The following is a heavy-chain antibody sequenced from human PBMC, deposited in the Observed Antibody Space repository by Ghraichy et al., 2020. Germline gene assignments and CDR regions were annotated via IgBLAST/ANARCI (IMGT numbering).Heavy chain of an antibody. CDR3: ARLLQVGATFFFDY. Sequence: GSLRLSCTVSGGSISSYYWSWIRQPPGKGLEWIGYIYYSGSTNYNPSLKSRVTISVDTSKNQFSLKLSSVTAADTAVYYCARLLQVGATFFFDYWGQGTLVTVSS. J-gene: IGHJ4*02. CDR2: IYYSGST. CDR1: GGSISSYY. D-gene: IGHD1-26*01. V-gene: IGHV4-59*08.